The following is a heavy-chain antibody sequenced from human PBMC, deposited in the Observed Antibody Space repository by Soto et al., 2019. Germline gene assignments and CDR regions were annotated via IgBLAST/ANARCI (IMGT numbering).Heavy chain of an antibody. CDR1: GFTFSSYA. V-gene: IGHV3-21*01. CDR2: ISSSSSYI. D-gene: IGHD3-9*01. Sequence: PGGSLRLSCAASGFTFSSYAMHWVRQAPGKGLEWVSSISSSSSYIYYADSVKGRFTISRDNAKNSLYLQMNSLRAEDTAVYYCARDFRPYYDILTGGVNWFDPWGQGTLVTVSS. CDR3: ARDFRPYYDILTGGVNWFDP. J-gene: IGHJ5*02.